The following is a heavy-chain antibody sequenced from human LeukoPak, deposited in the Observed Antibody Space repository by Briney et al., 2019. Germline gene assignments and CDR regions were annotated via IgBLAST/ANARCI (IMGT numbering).Heavy chain of an antibody. D-gene: IGHD5/OR15-5a*01. V-gene: IGHV4-59*01. CDR2: IYYSGST. J-gene: IGHJ4*02. Sequence: SETLSLTCTVSGGSISSYYWSWIRQPPGKGLEWIGYIYYSGSTNYSPSLKSRVTISVDTSKNQFSLKLSSVTAADTAVYYCARSTSFDYWGQGTLVTVSS. CDR1: GGSISSYY. CDR3: ARSTSFDY.